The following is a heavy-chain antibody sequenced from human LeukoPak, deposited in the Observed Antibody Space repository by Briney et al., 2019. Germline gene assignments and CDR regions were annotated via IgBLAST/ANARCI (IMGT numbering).Heavy chain of an antibody. CDR2: IYYSGST. D-gene: IGHD1-26*01. CDR1: GGSVSSGSYY. J-gene: IGHJ3*02. CDR3: ARDRRELLAFDI. V-gene: IGHV4-61*01. Sequence: PSETLSLTCTVSGGSVSSGSYYWSWIRQPPGKGLEWIGYIYYSGSTNYNPSLKSRVTISVDTSKNQFSLKLSSVTAADTAVYYCARDRRELLAFDIWGQGTMVTVSS.